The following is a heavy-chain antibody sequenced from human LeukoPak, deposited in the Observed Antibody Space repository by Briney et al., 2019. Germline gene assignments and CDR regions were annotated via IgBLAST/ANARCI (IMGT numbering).Heavy chain of an antibody. CDR2: IKQDGSEK. CDR3: TRDPIQLWVRGLDY. V-gene: IGHV3-7*01. Sequence: PGGSLRLSCAASGFTFSSYGMHWVRQAPGKGLEWVAKIKQDGSEKYYVDSVKGRFTISRDNAKNSLYLQMNSLRAEDTAVYYCTRDPIQLWVRGLDYWGQGTLVTVSS. D-gene: IGHD5-18*01. J-gene: IGHJ4*02. CDR1: GFTFSSYG.